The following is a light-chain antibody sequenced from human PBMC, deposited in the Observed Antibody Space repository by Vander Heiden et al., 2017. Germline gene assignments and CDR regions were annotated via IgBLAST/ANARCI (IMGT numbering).Light chain of an antibody. CDR3: CSYAGSYTLEV. V-gene: IGLV2-23*01. Sequence: SALPQPASVSGSPGKSTTISCTGTSSNIGCYNLVSWYQQHPGKAPKVLIYESSKRPSGVSNRFSASKSGNTASLTISGLQAEDEADYFCCSYAGSYTLEVFGGGTKLTVL. CDR1: SSNIGCYNL. CDR2: ESS. J-gene: IGLJ2*01.